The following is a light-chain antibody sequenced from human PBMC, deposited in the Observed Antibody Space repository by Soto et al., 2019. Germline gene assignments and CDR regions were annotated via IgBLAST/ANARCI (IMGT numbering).Light chain of an antibody. CDR2: DAS. CDR3: QQYNNLPRT. CDR1: QSVSSY. J-gene: IGKJ4*01. V-gene: IGKV3-11*01. Sequence: EIVLTQSPATLSLSPGERATLSCRASQSVSSYLAWYQQKPGQAPRLLIYDASNRATGIPARFSGSGSGTEFTLTISSLQSEDYAVYYCQQYNNLPRTFGGGTKVDIK.